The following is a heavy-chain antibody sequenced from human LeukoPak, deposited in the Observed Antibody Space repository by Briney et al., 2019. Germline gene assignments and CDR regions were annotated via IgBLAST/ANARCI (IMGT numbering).Heavy chain of an antibody. Sequence: GGSLRLSCAASGFTFDDYAMHWVRQAPGKGLEWVSGISWNSGSIGYADSVKGRLTISRDNAKNSLYLQMNSLRAEDTALYYCAKEVTVTTDNWFDPWGQGTLVTVSS. J-gene: IGHJ5*02. D-gene: IGHD4-17*01. CDR1: GFTFDDYA. CDR2: ISWNSGSI. V-gene: IGHV3-9*01. CDR3: AKEVTVTTDNWFDP.